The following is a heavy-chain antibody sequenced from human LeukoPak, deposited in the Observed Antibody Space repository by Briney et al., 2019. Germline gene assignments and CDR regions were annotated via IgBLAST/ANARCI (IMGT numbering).Heavy chain of an antibody. Sequence: ASVKVSCKASGYTFTGYYMHWVRQAPGQGLEWMGWINPNSGGTNYAQKFQGRVTMTRDPSISTAYMELSRLRSDDTAVYYCARDRGAAASYYYMDVWGKGTTVTVSS. CDR1: GYTFTGYY. D-gene: IGHD6-13*01. J-gene: IGHJ6*03. CDR2: INPNSGGT. V-gene: IGHV1-2*02. CDR3: ARDRGAAASYYYMDV.